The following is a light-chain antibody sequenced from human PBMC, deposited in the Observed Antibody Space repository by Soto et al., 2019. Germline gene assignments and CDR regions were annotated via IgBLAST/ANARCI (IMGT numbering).Light chain of an antibody. CDR3: HQYNNWPPIT. J-gene: IGKJ5*01. CDR2: GAS. Sequence: EIVMTQSPATLSVYPGERATLSCRASHSVSSNLAWYQQKTRQAPRLLIYGASTRATGIPARFSGSGSGTEFTLTISSLQSEDFAVYYCHQYNNWPPITFGQGTRLEIK. V-gene: IGKV3-15*01. CDR1: HSVSSN.